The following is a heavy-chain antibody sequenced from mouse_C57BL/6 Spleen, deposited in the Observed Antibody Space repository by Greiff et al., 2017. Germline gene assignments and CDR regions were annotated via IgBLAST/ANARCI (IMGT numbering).Heavy chain of an antibody. CDR2: IYPGSGST. V-gene: IGHV1-55*01. CDR1: GYTFTSYW. CDR3: AGVEIRTSEGFAY. J-gene: IGHJ3*01. Sequence: QVQLQQPGAELVKPGASVKLSCKASGYTFTSYWITWVKQRPGQGLEWIGDIYPGSGSTNYNEKFKSKATLTVDTSSSTAYMQLSSLTSEDSAVYYGAGVEIRTSEGFAYWGQGTLVTVSA.